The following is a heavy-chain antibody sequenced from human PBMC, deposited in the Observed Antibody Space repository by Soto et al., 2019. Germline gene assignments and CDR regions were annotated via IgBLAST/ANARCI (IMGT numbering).Heavy chain of an antibody. J-gene: IGHJ4*02. Sequence: QVQLVQSGPEVKNPGASVRVSCVASGYAFTSYGVNWVRQAPGQGLEWMGWIAPHSGRTTYLPKFQGRVTMTADVSTNTSDIKLRSLKSADTCIYFCARAATGSYHSAYWGQGTVVTVSS. V-gene: IGHV1-18*04. CDR3: ARAATGSYHSAY. D-gene: IGHD3-10*01. CDR1: GYAFTSYG. CDR2: IAPHSGRT.